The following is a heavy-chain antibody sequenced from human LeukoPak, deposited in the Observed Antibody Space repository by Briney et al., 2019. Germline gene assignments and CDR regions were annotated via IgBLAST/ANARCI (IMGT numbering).Heavy chain of an antibody. V-gene: IGHV4-34*01. D-gene: IGHD3-22*01. J-gene: IGHJ3*02. CDR3: AAPGRWYYDSSGYYYRSGAFDI. Sequence: SETLSLTCAVYGGSFSGYYWSWIRQPPGKGLEWIGEINHSGSTNYNPSLKSRVTISVDTSKNQFSLKLSSVTAADTAVYYCAAPGRWYYDSSGYYYRSGAFDIWGQGTMVTVSS. CDR2: INHSGST. CDR1: GGSFSGYY.